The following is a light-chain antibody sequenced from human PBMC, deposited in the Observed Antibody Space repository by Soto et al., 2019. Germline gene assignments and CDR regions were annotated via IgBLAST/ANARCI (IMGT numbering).Light chain of an antibody. CDR3: QQRSNWLGFT. CDR1: RSVGGY. Sequence: EIVLTQSPATLSLSPGERATLSCRPIRSVGGYLACYQQKPGQAPRLLIYDASNRPTGIPARFSGSGSGTDFTLTISSLEPEDFAVYYCQQRSNWLGFTFGPGTKVDIK. CDR2: DAS. V-gene: IGKV3-11*01. J-gene: IGKJ3*01.